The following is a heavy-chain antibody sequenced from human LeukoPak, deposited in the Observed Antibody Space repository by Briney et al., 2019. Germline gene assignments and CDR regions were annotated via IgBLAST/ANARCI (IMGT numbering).Heavy chain of an antibody. CDR1: GFTFSSYA. D-gene: IGHD2-15*01. CDR2: ISYDGSNK. V-gene: IGHV3-30-3*02. Sequence: RGSLRLSCAASGFTFSSYAMHWVRQAPGKGLEWVAVISYDGSNKYYADSVKGRFTISRDNSKNTLYLQMNSLRAEDTAVYYCAKSMPSCTGGRCDGLKLDPWAREPWSPSPQ. CDR3: AKSMPSCTGGRCDGLKLDP. J-gene: IGHJ5*02.